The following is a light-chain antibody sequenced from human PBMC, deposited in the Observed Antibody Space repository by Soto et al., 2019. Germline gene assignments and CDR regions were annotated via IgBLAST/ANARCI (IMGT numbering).Light chain of an antibody. Sequence: EIVLRKSPGTLTLSQGERATLSCRASQSVSSSYLAWYQQKPGQAPRLLIYGASSRATGIPDRFSGSGSGTDFTLTISRLDPEDFAVYYCQQYGSSLSITFGQGTRLEIK. CDR1: QSVSSSY. J-gene: IGKJ5*01. CDR3: QQYGSSLSIT. V-gene: IGKV3-20*01. CDR2: GAS.